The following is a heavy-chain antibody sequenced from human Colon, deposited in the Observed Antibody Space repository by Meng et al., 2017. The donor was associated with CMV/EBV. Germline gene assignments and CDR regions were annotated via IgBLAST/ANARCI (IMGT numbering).Heavy chain of an antibody. CDR1: GFTFSSYS. Sequence: SGFTFSSYSMTWVRQAPGKGLDWVSEISISGSDTFYADSVKGRFTMSRDNSKNTVFLQMNSLRPEDTAVYYCAKTGYYGPGGDPPYDSWGQGTLVTVSS. D-gene: IGHD2-8*02. CDR2: ISISGSDT. CDR3: AKTGYYGPGGDPPYDS. V-gene: IGHV3-23*01. J-gene: IGHJ4*02.